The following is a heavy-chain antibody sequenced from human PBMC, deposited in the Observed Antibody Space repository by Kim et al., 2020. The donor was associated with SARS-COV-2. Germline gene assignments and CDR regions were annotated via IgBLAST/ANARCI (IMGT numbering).Heavy chain of an antibody. V-gene: IGHV4-61*01. CDR3: TLGGYYYYGMDV. J-gene: IGHJ6*02. Sequence: SETLSLTCTVSGGSVSSGSYYWSWIRQPPGKGLEWIGYIYYSGSTNYNPSLKSLVTISVDTSKNQFSLKLSSVTAADTAVYYCTLGGYYYYGMDVWGQGTTVTVSS. CDR1: GGSVSSGSYY. CDR2: IYYSGST. D-gene: IGHD3-16*01.